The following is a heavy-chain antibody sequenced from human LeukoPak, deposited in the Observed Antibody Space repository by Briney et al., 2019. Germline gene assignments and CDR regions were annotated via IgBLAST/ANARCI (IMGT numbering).Heavy chain of an antibody. CDR1: GGSISSSSYY. D-gene: IGHD3-10*01. Sequence: SETLSLTCTVSGGSISSSSYYWGWIRQPPGKGLEWIGSIYYSGSTYYNPSLESRVTISVDTSKNQFSLKLSSVTAADTAVYYCARAYLWVRGVRAINWFDPWGQGTLVTVSS. V-gene: IGHV4-39*07. CDR3: ARAYLWVRGVRAINWFDP. J-gene: IGHJ5*02. CDR2: IYYSGST.